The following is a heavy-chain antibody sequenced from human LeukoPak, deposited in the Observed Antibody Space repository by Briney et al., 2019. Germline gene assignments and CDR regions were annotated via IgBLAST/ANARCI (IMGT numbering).Heavy chain of an antibody. CDR3: AREVRESRFDY. CDR2: INHSGST. D-gene: IGHD2/OR15-2a*01. Sequence: PSETLSLTCAVYGGSFSGYYWSWIRQPPGKGLEWIGEINHSGSTNYNPSLKSRVTMSVDTSKNQFSLKLSSVTAADTAVYYCAREVRESRFDYWGQGTLVTVSS. V-gene: IGHV4-34*01. CDR1: GGSFSGYY. J-gene: IGHJ4*02.